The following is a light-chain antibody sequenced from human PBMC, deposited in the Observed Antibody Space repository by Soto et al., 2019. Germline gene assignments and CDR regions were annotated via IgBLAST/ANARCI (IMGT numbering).Light chain of an antibody. V-gene: IGKV1-9*01. J-gene: IGKJ2*01. CDR3: QQLKTYPYT. CDR2: SAS. Sequence: IQLTQSPSSLSAPVGDRVTVTCRASQDINKFLAWFQQKPGKAPNLLIFSASTLQSAVPSRFSGGGSGTDFTLTIDSLQPEDFATYYCQQLKTYPYTFGQGTKLEIK. CDR1: QDINKF.